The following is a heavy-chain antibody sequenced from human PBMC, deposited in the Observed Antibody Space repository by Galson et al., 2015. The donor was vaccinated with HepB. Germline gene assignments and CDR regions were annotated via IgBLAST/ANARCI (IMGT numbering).Heavy chain of an antibody. V-gene: IGHV3-30*03. Sequence: SLRLSCAASGFTFSSYGMHWVRQAPGKGLEWVTITSYDGSTKHYADSVKGRFTVSRDNSRNTLYLQMDSLRPEDTAVYYCASPSSPYCVSNICRHFHFWGQGTLVTVSS. CDR2: TSYDGSTK. CDR1: GFTFSSYG. CDR3: ASPSSPYCVSNICRHFHF. D-gene: IGHD4-11*01. J-gene: IGHJ4*02.